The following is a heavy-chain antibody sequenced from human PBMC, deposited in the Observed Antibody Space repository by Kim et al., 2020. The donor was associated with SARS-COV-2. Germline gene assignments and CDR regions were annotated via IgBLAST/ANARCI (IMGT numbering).Heavy chain of an antibody. D-gene: IGHD3-3*01. V-gene: IGHV3-15*01. Sequence: GGSLRLSCAASGFTFSNAWMSWVRQAPGKGLEWVGRITSKTDGGTTDYAAPVKGRFTISRDDSKNTLYLQMNSLKTEDTSVYYCTTVKKYDFWSGYYPYGDYWGQGTLVTVSS. CDR1: GFTFSNAW. J-gene: IGHJ4*02. CDR3: TTVKKYDFWSGYYPYGDY. CDR2: ITSKTDGGTT.